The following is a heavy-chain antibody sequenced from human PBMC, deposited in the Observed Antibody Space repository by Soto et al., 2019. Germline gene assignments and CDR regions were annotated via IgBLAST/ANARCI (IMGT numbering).Heavy chain of an antibody. CDR1: GFTFSDYY. Sequence: LRLSCAASGFTFSDYYLSWIRQAPGKGLEWVSYISSSSSYTNYADSVKGRFTISRDNAKNSLYLQMNSLRAEDTAVYYCARGYCSSTSCWDYWGQGTLVTVSS. J-gene: IGHJ4*02. CDR2: ISSSSSYT. V-gene: IGHV3-11*06. CDR3: ARGYCSSTSCWDY. D-gene: IGHD2-2*01.